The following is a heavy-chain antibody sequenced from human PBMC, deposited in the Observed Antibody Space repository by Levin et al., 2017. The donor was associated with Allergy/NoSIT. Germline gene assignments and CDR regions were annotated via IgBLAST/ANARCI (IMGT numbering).Heavy chain of an antibody. CDR2: INKDGSGT. CDR1: GFTFSSYW. Sequence: GESLKISCAASGFTFSSYWMHWVRQAPGKALMWVSRINKDGSGTSCADSVKGRFTISRDNAKNTLHLQMNSLRPDDTAVYYCARRDSYAMDVWGQGTTVTVSS. V-gene: IGHV3-74*01. J-gene: IGHJ6*02. CDR3: ARRDSYAMDV.